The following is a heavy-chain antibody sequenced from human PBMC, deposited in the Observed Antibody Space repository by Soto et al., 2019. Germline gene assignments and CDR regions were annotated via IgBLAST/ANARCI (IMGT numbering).Heavy chain of an antibody. CDR1: GGTFSSYA. Sequence: QVQLVQSGAEVKKPGSSVKVSCKASGGTFSSYAISWVRQAPGQGLEWMGGIIPIFGTANYAQKFQGRVTITADESTSTGNMELSSLRSEDTAVYYCASTVSRYYYDGMDVWGQGTTVTVSS. CDR2: IIPIFGTA. V-gene: IGHV1-69*12. D-gene: IGHD4-4*01. J-gene: IGHJ6*02. CDR3: ASTVSRYYYDGMDV.